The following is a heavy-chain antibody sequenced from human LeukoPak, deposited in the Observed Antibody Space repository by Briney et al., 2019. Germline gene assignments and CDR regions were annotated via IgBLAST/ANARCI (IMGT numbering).Heavy chain of an antibody. D-gene: IGHD3-3*01. CDR3: ATLRFLEWRHDY. CDR2: MYYRGST. J-gene: IGHJ4*02. CDR1: GGSISSSSHY. V-gene: IGHV4-39*07. Sequence: SETLSLTCTVSGGSISSSSHYWGWIRQPPGKGLEWIGSMYYRGSTYHNPSLKSRVTISVDTSKNQFSLKLSSVTAADTAVYYCATLRFLEWRHDYWGQGTLVTVSS.